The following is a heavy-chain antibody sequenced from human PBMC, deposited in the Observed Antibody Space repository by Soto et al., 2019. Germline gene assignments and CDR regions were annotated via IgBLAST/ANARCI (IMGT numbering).Heavy chain of an antibody. D-gene: IGHD3-9*01. CDR1: GFTFSSYA. V-gene: IGHV3-30-3*01. CDR3: ARDPNPYYDILTGYPDY. CDR2: ISYDGSSK. Sequence: PGGSLRLSCAASGFTFSSYALHWVRQAPGKGLEWVAVISYDGSSKYYADSVKGRFTISRDKSKNTLYLQMNSLRAEDTAVYYCARDPNPYYDILTGYPDYWGQGTLVTVSS. J-gene: IGHJ4*02.